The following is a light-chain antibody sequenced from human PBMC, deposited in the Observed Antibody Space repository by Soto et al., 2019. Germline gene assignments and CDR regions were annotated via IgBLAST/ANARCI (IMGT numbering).Light chain of an antibody. CDR2: GAS. CDR1: QSVSGSC. CDR3: QQYGSSPFT. V-gene: IGKV3-20*01. J-gene: IGKJ3*01. Sequence: EIVLTQSPGTLSLSPGERATLSCRASQSVSGSCLAWYQQKPGQAPRLLTYGASSMATGIPDRFSGSGSGTDFTLTISRLEPEDFAVDYFQQYGSSPFTFGPETKVDIK.